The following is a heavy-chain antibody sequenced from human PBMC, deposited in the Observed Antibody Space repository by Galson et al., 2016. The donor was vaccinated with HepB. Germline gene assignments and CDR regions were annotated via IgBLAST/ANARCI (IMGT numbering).Heavy chain of an antibody. Sequence: SLRLSCAVSGFPFSSHAMRWVRQAPGEGLEWVSIVRTNNIRSGFKTSYADSVQGRFTVSRDDSKNALYLQMNSLRVADTAVYYCARLYCGGGSCYPRPYYFDFWGHGILVTVS. CDR3: ARLYCGGGSCYPRPYYFDF. CDR1: GFPFSSHA. J-gene: IGHJ4*01. CDR2: VRTNNIRSGFKT. V-gene: IGHV3-23*01. D-gene: IGHD2-15*01.